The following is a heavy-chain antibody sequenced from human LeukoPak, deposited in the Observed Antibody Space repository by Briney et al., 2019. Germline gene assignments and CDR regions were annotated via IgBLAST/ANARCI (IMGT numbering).Heavy chain of an antibody. J-gene: IGHJ6*03. V-gene: IGHV3-30*02. CDR3: AKEGAVDYYYYMDV. Sequence: GSLRLSCAASGFTFSSYVVHWVRQAPGKGLEWVAFIRYDGSNKYYADSVKGRFTISRDNSKNTLYPQMNSMRAEDTAVYYCAKEGAVDYYYYMDVWGKGTTVTVSS. D-gene: IGHD4-23*01. CDR1: GFTFSSYV. CDR2: IRYDGSNK.